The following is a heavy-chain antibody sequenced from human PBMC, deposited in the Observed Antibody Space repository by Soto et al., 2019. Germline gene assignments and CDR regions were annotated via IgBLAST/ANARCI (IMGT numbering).Heavy chain of an antibody. CDR2: IIPIFGTA. CDR1: GGTFSSYA. V-gene: IGHV1-69*13. J-gene: IGHJ6*02. Sequence: ASVKVSCKASGGTFSSYAISWVRQAPGQGLEWKGGIIPIFGTANYAQKFQGRVTITADESTSTAYMELSSLRSEDTAVYYCARDSQDIVLVPAVMRGYYYYGMDVWGQGTTVTVSS. D-gene: IGHD2-2*01. CDR3: ARDSQDIVLVPAVMRGYYYYGMDV.